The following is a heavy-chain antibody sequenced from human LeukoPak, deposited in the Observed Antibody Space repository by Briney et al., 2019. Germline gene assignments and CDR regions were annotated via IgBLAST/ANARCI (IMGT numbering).Heavy chain of an antibody. V-gene: IGHV4-39*07. CDR3: AGYGSGNLDFDY. CDR2: IYYSGST. D-gene: IGHD3-10*01. CDR1: GGSISSSSYY. J-gene: IGHJ4*02. Sequence: SETLSLTCTVSGGSISSSSYYWGWIRQPPGKGLEWIGSIYYSGSTYYNPSLKSRVTISVDTSKNQFSLKLSSVTAADTAVYYCAGYGSGNLDFDYWGQGTLVTVSS.